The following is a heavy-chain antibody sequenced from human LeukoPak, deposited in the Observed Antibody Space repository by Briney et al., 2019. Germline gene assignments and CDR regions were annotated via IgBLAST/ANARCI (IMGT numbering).Heavy chain of an antibody. D-gene: IGHD3-10*01. V-gene: IGHV4-30-4*01. J-gene: IGHJ3*02. CDR2: IYYSGST. Sequence: SETLSLTCTVSGGSFSSGDYYWSWIRQPPGKGLEWIRYIYYSGSTYYNPSLKSRVTISVDTSKNQFSLKLSSVTAADTAVYYCARGRFGVKGAFDIWGQGTMVTVSS. CDR1: GGSFSSGDYY. CDR3: ARGRFGVKGAFDI.